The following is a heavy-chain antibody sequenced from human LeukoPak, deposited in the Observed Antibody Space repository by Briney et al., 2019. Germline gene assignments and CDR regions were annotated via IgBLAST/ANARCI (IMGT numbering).Heavy chain of an antibody. CDR1: GFTFSGNA. D-gene: IGHD6-6*01. Sequence: PGGSLRLSCVVSGFTFSGNAMSWVRQAPGKGLEWVSAISDSGGSTYSADSVTGRFTISRDNSKNTLYLQMNSLRAEDTAVYYCAKRIQYSSSSAYFDYWGQGTLVTVSS. CDR2: ISDSGGST. V-gene: IGHV3-23*01. CDR3: AKRIQYSSSSAYFDY. J-gene: IGHJ4*02.